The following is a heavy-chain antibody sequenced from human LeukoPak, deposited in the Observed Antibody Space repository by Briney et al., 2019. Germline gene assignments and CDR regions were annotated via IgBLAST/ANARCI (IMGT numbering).Heavy chain of an antibody. CDR2: ISGTAGYT. V-gene: IGHV3-23*01. J-gene: IGHJ4*02. CDR3: AKGFTFDH. Sequence: GGSLRLSCTASGFSLGTYAMSWVRQAPGEGLEWVSAISGTAGYTYYADSVKGRFTISRDTSRNTLYLQVNSLRAEDTAIYYCAKGFTFDHWGQGTLVSVSS. CDR1: GFSLGTYA.